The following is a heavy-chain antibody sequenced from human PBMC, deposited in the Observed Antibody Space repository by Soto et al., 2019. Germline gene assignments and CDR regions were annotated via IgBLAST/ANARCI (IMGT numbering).Heavy chain of an antibody. Sequence: GESLKISCKGSGYSFTSYWIGWVRQMPGKGLEWMGIIYPGDSDTRYSPSFQGQVTISADKSISTAYLQWSSLKASDTAMYYCARQWGYYDRSSFGMDVWGQGTTVTVSS. D-gene: IGHD3-22*01. CDR2: IYPGDSDT. CDR3: ARQWGYYDRSSFGMDV. CDR1: GYSFTSYW. V-gene: IGHV5-51*01. J-gene: IGHJ6*02.